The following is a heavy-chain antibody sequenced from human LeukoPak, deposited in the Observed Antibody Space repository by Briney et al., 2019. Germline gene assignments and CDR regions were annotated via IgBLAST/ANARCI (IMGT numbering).Heavy chain of an antibody. V-gene: IGHV3-30*18. D-gene: IGHD3-10*01. J-gene: IGHJ4*02. Sequence: GGSLRLSCAASGFTFSNYGMHWVRQAPGKGLEWVVVISHDGSNNNYADSVKGRFTISRDNSKNTLYLQMNSLRPEDTAVYYCAKVKNGGATLFDYWGQGTLVTVSS. CDR1: GFTFSNYG. CDR2: ISHDGSNN. CDR3: AKVKNGGATLFDY.